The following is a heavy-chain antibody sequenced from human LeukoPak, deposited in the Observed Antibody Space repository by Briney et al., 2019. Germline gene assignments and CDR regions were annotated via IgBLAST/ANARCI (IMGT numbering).Heavy chain of an antibody. V-gene: IGHV1-46*03. J-gene: IGHJ4*02. CDR1: GYTFTSYC. CDR2: INPSGGST. CDR3: ARDPLGVYFDY. Sequence: ASVKVSCKASGYTFTSYCMHWVRQAPGQGLEWMGIINPSGGSTSYAQKFQGRVTMTRDTSTSTVYMELSSLRSEDTAVYYCARDPLGVYFDYWGQGTLVTVSS.